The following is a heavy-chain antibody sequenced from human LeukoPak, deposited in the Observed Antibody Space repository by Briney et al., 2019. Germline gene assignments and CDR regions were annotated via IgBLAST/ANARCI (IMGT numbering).Heavy chain of an antibody. Sequence: PSETLSLTCSVSGASTTSYYWNWIRQAPGKGLEWIGYIYSDGTTPYSPSLRSRVTISIDTSRNQFSLKLSSVTAADAAVYYCARDTRSYDTSGYYYFDYWGQGALVTVSS. J-gene: IGHJ4*02. D-gene: IGHD3-22*01. V-gene: IGHV4-59*01. CDR1: GASTTSYY. CDR3: ARDTRSYDTSGYYYFDY. CDR2: IYSDGTT.